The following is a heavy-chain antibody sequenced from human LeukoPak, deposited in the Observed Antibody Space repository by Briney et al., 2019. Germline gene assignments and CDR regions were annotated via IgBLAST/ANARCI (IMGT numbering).Heavy chain of an antibody. D-gene: IGHD3-16*01. CDR3: TRRGGAGIDP. V-gene: IGHV3-9*01. CDR1: GFTFDDYA. Sequence: GGSLRLSRAASGFTFDDYAMFWVRHAPGKGLEWVSGISWNSGIIDYADSVKGRFTISRDNAKNSLYLQMNSLRAEDAALYYCTRRGGAGIDPWGQGTLVTVSS. J-gene: IGHJ5*02. CDR2: ISWNSGII.